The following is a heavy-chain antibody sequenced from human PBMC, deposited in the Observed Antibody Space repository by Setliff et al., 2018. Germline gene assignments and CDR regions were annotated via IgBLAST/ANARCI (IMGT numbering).Heavy chain of an antibody. CDR2: TRYNGDGK. CDR1: GFTFSSYG. D-gene: IGHD3-16*01. CDR3: ARDPIGPFLSYMDD. J-gene: IGHJ6*03. Sequence: GGSLRLSCAASGFTFSSYGMHWVRQAPGKGLEWVAFTRYNGDGKYYADSVKGRFTISRDNSRNTLYLQMNSLRGEDTAVYFCARDPIGPFLSYMDDWGKGTTVTVSS. V-gene: IGHV3-30*02.